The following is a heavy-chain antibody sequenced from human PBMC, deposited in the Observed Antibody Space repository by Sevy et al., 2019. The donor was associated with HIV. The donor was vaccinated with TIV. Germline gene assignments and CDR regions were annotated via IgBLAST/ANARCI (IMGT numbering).Heavy chain of an antibody. D-gene: IGHD5-18*01. CDR2: ISGSADAT. V-gene: IGHV3-23*01. Sequence: GGSLRLSCAASGFTFSNYAMSWVRQTPGKGLEWVSAISGSADATYYTDSVKGRFTISRDNAKNSLYLQMNSLRAEDTAVYYCARDQGYSYAFDYWGQGTLVTVSS. CDR3: ARDQGYSYAFDY. CDR1: GFTFSNYA. J-gene: IGHJ4*02.